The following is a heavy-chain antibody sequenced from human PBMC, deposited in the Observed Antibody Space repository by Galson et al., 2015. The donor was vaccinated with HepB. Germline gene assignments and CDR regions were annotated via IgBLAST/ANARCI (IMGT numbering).Heavy chain of an antibody. Sequence: SLRLSCAASGFTFSSYGMHWVRQAPGKGLEWVAVIWSDGSNKYYADSVKGRFTISRDNSKNTLYLQMNSLRAEDTAVYYCARGDIAVAGIGFDYWGQGTLVTVSS. CDR3: ARGDIAVAGIGFDY. D-gene: IGHD6-19*01. V-gene: IGHV3-33*01. J-gene: IGHJ4*02. CDR1: GFTFSSYG. CDR2: IWSDGSNK.